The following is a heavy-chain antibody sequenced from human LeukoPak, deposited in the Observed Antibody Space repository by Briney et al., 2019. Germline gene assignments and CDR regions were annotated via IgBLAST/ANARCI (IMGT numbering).Heavy chain of an antibody. V-gene: IGHV3-48*01. CDR3: ARDQANDSSGYYFPWYFDL. D-gene: IGHD3-22*01. CDR2: ISSSSSTI. CDR1: GFTFSSYS. Sequence: GGSLRLSCAASGFTFSSYSMNWVRQAPGKGLEWVSYISSSSSTIYYADSVKGRFTISRDNAKNSLYLQMNSLRAEDTAVYYCARDQANDSSGYYFPWYFDLWGRGTLVTVSS. J-gene: IGHJ2*01.